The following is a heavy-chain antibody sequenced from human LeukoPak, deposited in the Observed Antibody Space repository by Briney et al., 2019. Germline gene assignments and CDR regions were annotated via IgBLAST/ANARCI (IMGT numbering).Heavy chain of an antibody. CDR1: GDSVSSKSVS. V-gene: IGHV6-1*01. Sequence: SPTLSLTFAISGDSVSSKSVSWSWIRQSPSGGLEFLGRTRYRSTWMTFYSLSVQSRMTINADTSRNHVSLRLNSVTPEDTALYYCVRDFNWGFDYWGQGTLVTVSS. J-gene: IGHJ4*02. CDR2: TRYRSTWMT. D-gene: IGHD7-27*01. CDR3: VRDFNWGFDY.